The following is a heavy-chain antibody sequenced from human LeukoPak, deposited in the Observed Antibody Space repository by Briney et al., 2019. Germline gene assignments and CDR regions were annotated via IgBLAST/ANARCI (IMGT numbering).Heavy chain of an antibody. CDR2: FDPEDGET. V-gene: IGHV1-24*01. J-gene: IGHJ4*02. Sequence: ASVKVSCKVSGYTLTELSMHWVRQAPGKGLEWMGGFDPEDGETIYAQKFQGRVTMTEDTSTDTAHMELSSLKSDDTAVYYCARNWQSPNFDSWGQGTLVTVSS. CDR1: GYTLTELS. CDR3: ARNWQSPNFDS. D-gene: IGHD1-1*01.